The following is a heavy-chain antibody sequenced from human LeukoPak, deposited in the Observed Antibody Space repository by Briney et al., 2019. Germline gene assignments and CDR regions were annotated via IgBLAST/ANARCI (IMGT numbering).Heavy chain of an antibody. CDR1: GFIFKKYA. CDR2: LSGSGNTS. CDR3: GKYLIVLTLYAFDS. J-gene: IGHJ4*02. Sequence: GGSLRLSCAASGFIFKKYAMSWGRQAPGKELEWVATLSGSGNTSSYSDSVKGRFTISRDNSKNTVYLQLNSLRAEDTAVYFCGKYLIVLTLYAFDSWGQRNLVTVSS. D-gene: IGHD2-8*01. V-gene: IGHV3-23*01.